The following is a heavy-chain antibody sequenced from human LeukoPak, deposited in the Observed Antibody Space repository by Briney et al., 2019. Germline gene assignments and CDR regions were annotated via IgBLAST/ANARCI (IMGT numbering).Heavy chain of an antibody. Sequence: RGASVKVSCKTSGYAFTGYYIHWVRQAPGQGLEWMGRIIPILGIANYAQKFQGRVTITADKSTSTAYMELSSLRSEDTAVYYCAREKRVHRLLWFGELVNQYNWFDPWGQGTLVTVSS. CDR3: AREKRVHRLLWFGELVNQYNWFDP. D-gene: IGHD3-10*01. CDR1: GYAFTGYY. J-gene: IGHJ5*02. V-gene: IGHV1-69*04. CDR2: IIPILGIA.